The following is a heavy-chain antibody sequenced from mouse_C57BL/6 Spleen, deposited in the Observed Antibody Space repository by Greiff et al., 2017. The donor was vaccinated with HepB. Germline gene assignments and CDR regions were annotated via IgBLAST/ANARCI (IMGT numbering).Heavy chain of an antibody. CDR2: ISGGGGNT. V-gene: IGHV5-9*01. Sequence: EVNVVESGGGLVKPGGSLKLSCAASGFTFSSYTMSWVRQTPEKRLEWVATISGGGGNTYYPDSVKGRFTISRDTARNTLYLHMSSLRSEDTALYYCARHDGYYVWYFDVWGTGTTVTVSS. CDR3: ARHDGYYVWYFDV. D-gene: IGHD2-3*01. J-gene: IGHJ1*03. CDR1: GFTFSSYT.